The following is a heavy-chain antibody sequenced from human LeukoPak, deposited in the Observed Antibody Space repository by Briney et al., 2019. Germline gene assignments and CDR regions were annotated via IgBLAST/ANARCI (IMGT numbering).Heavy chain of an antibody. Sequence: NPSETLSLTCAVYGGSFSGYYWNWIRQPPGKGLEWIGEINHSGSTNYNPSLKSRVTISVDTSKNQFSLKLSSVTAADTAVYYCARDKPITGTTSYYYYYGMDVWGQGTTVTVSS. D-gene: IGHD1-7*01. V-gene: IGHV4-34*09. CDR2: INHSGST. J-gene: IGHJ6*02. CDR1: GGSFSGYY. CDR3: ARDKPITGTTSYYYYYGMDV.